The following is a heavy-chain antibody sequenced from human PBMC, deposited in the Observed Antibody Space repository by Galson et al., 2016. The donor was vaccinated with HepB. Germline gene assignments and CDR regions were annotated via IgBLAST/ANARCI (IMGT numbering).Heavy chain of an antibody. CDR3: AKYEKFLEWLLPTYYYYAMDV. D-gene: IGHD3-3*01. CDR2: VSGSGRST. Sequence: SLRLSCAASGFSFSSFAMGWVRQAPGKGLEWVSVVSGSGRSTYYAHSVKGRFTISGDNSKSTLYLQMNSLRAEDTAVYYCAKYEKFLEWLLPTYYYYAMDVWGQGTTVTVS. J-gene: IGHJ6*02. V-gene: IGHV3-23*01. CDR1: GFSFSSFA.